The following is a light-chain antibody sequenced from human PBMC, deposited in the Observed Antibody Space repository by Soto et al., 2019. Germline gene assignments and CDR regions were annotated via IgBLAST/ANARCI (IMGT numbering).Light chain of an antibody. CDR1: SGSVSTSYY. CDR2: STN. Sequence: QTVVTQEPSFSVSPGRTVTLTCGLSSGSVSTSYYPSWYQQTPGQAPRTLIYSTNTRSSGVPDRFPGSILGTKAALTITGAQADDESDYYCVLYMGSGISGFGGGTKLTVL. J-gene: IGLJ2*01. CDR3: VLYMGSGISG. V-gene: IGLV8-61*01.